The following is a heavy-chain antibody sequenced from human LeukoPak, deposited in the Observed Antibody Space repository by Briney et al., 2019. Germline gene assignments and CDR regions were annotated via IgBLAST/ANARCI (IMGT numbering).Heavy chain of an antibody. V-gene: IGHV3-23*01. CDR1: GFTFSSYA. CDR2: ISGAAGST. Sequence: GGSLRLSCAASGFTFSSYAMSWVRQAPGEGLEWVSTISGAAGSTYYADSVKGRFTISRDNSKNTLYLQMNSLRAEDTAVYHCAKTTRMTIVTTVDYWGQGTLVTVSS. D-gene: IGHD4-11*01. CDR3: AKTTRMTIVTTVDY. J-gene: IGHJ4*02.